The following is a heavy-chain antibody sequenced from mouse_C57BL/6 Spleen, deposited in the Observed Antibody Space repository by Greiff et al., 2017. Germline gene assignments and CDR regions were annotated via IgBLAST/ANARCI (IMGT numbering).Heavy chain of an antibody. V-gene: IGHV1-61*01. CDR2: IYPSDSET. J-gene: IGHJ2*01. CDR3: ARRDYDGSSYGGYFDD. Sequence: QVQLQQPGAELVRPGSSVKLSCKASGYTFTSYWMDWVKQRPGQGLEWIGNIYPSDSETHYNQKFKDKATLTVDKSSSTAYMQLSSLTSEDSAVYYCARRDYDGSSYGGYFDDWGQGTTLTVAS. D-gene: IGHD1-1*01. CDR1: GYTFTSYW.